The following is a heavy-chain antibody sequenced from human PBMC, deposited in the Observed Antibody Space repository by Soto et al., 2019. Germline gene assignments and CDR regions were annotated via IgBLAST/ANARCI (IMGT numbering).Heavy chain of an antibody. J-gene: IGHJ6*02. V-gene: IGHV3-30*18. CDR2: ILYDGSNK. CDR1: GFTFSNYG. D-gene: IGHD1-1*01. CDR3: AKSRDAYNFYFYYGMDV. Sequence: PGGSLRLSCAASGFTFSNYGMHWVRQTPGKGLEWVALILYDGSNKYYADSVKGRFTISRDNSKNTLYLQVSSLRAVDTAVYYCAKSRDAYNFYFYYGMDVWGQGT.